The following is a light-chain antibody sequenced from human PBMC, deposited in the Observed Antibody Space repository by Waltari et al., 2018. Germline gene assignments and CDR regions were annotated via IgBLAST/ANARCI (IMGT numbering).Light chain of an antibody. J-gene: IGLJ1*01. CDR3: SSYTTGSTRYV. Sequence: QSALTQPASVPGSPGQSLTISCTGTSSDIGAYNFVSWYQKHPGKAPKVMIYDVNNRPSGVSSRFSGSKSGNTASLTISGLQAEDEADYYCSSYTTGSTRYVFGSGTKVTVL. CDR2: DVN. CDR1: SSDIGAYNF. V-gene: IGLV2-14*03.